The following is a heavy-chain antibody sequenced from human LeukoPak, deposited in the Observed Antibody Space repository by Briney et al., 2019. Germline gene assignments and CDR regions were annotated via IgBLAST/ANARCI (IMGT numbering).Heavy chain of an antibody. Sequence: GGSLRLSCAASGFTFSSYAMSWVRQAPGKGLEWVSAISGSGGSTYYADSVKGRFTISRDNSKNTLYLQMNSLRAEDTAVYYCAKGEGLVVVTATLYWGQGTLVTVSS. J-gene: IGHJ4*02. D-gene: IGHD2-21*02. CDR1: GFTFSSYA. CDR3: AKGEGLVVVTATLY. V-gene: IGHV3-23*01. CDR2: ISGSGGST.